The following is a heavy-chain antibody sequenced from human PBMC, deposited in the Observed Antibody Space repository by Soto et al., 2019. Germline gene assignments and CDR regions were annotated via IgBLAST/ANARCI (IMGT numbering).Heavy chain of an antibody. Sequence: EVQLLESGGGLVQPGGSLRLSCAASGFTFSNYAMSWVRQAPGQGLEWVSGISVSGGSTYYADSVKGRFTISRDISRNTLYLHMNSLSVDDTAEYYCAKLGEEGYHYFYMDVWGNGTTVTVSS. CDR1: GFTFSNYA. CDR2: ISVSGGST. J-gene: IGHJ6*03. V-gene: IGHV3-23*01. D-gene: IGHD2-21*01. CDR3: AKLGEEGYHYFYMDV.